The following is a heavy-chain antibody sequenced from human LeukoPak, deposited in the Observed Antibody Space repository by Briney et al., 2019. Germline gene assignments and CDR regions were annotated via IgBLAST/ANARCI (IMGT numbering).Heavy chain of an antibody. CDR3: ARDLRGYSYGFINY. J-gene: IGHJ4*02. CDR1: GYTFTGYY. CDR2: INPNSGGT. Sequence: ASVKVSCKASGYTFTGYYMHWVRQAPGQGLEWMGRINPNSGGTNYAQKFQGRVTMTRDTSISTAYMELSRLRSDDTAVYYCARDLRGYSYGFINYWGQGTLVTVSS. D-gene: IGHD5-18*01. V-gene: IGHV1-2*06.